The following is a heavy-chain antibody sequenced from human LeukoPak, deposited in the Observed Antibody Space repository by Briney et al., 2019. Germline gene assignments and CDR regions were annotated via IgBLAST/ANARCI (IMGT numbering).Heavy chain of an antibody. CDR1: GGSFSGYY. Sequence: SETLSLTCAVYGGSFSGYYWRWIRQPAGKGLEWIGRIYTSGSTNYNPSLKSRVTMSVDTSKNQFSLKLSSVTAADTAVYYCAREGSSSWYRYYYYYMDVWGKGTTVTISS. V-gene: IGHV4-4*07. D-gene: IGHD6-13*01. J-gene: IGHJ6*03. CDR3: AREGSSSWYRYYYYYMDV. CDR2: IYTSGST.